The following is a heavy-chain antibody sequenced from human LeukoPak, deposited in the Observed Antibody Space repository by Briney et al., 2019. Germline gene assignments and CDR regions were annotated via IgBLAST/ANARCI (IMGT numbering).Heavy chain of an antibody. D-gene: IGHD4-11*01. CDR3: ARAPTYRGYMGV. J-gene: IGHJ6*03. V-gene: IGHV3-48*01. CDR2: ISSSSSTI. CDR1: GLTFSSYN. Sequence: GGSLRLSCAASGLTFSSYNMNWVRQAPGKGLEWVSYISSSSSTIYYADSVKGRFTISRDNAKNSLYLQMNSLRAEDTAVYYCARAPTYRGYMGVWGKGTTVTVSS.